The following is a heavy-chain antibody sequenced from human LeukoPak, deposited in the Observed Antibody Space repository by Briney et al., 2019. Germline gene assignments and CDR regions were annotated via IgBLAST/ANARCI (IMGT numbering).Heavy chain of an antibody. CDR3: ARKSVDTAMVTALSH. Sequence: PSETLSLTCAVYGGSFSGYYWSWIRQPPGKGLEWIGEINHSGSTNYNPSLKSRVTISVDTSKNQFSLMLSSVTAADTAVYYCARKSVDTAMVTALSHWGQGTLVTVSS. V-gene: IGHV4-34*01. CDR2: INHSGST. J-gene: IGHJ4*02. CDR1: GGSFSGYY. D-gene: IGHD5-18*01.